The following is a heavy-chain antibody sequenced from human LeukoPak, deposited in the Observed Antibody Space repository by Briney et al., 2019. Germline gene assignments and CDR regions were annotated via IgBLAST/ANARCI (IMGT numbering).Heavy chain of an antibody. D-gene: IGHD3-3*01. Sequence: GGSLRLSCAASGFTSSSYAMSWVRQAPGKGLEWVSAISGSGGSTYYADSAKGRFTISRDNSKNTLYLQMNSLRAEDTAVYYCAKDARRTIFGVVTAPYGMDVWGQGTTVTVSS. CDR3: AKDARRTIFGVVTAPYGMDV. CDR2: ISGSGGST. V-gene: IGHV3-23*01. J-gene: IGHJ6*02. CDR1: GFTSSSYA.